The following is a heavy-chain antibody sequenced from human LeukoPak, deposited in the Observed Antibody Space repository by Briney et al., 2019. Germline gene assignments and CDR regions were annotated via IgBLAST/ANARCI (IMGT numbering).Heavy chain of an antibody. CDR3: VSFYETY. V-gene: IGHV3-74*01. CDR2: INSDGSWT. J-gene: IGHJ4*02. D-gene: IGHD2-2*01. CDR1: GNYW. Sequence: PGGSLRLSCAASGNYWMHWVRQAPGKGLVWVSHINSDGSWTGYADSEKGRFTISKDNAKNTVYLQMNNLRAEDTAVYYCVSFYETYWGRGTLVTVSS.